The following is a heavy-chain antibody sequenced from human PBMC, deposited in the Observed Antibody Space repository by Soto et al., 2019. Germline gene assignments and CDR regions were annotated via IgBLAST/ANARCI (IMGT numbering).Heavy chain of an antibody. J-gene: IGHJ6*02. CDR3: VGALTYEVPYYYYGMDV. CDR2: IKQGGNEK. D-gene: IGHD3-16*01. CDR1: GFAFSTYL. Sequence: GGSLRLSCAASGFAFSTYLMSWVRQAPGKGLEWVANIKQGGNEKFYVDSVKGRFTISRDNDKKSLYLQMDSLRVEDTAVYYCVGALTYEVPYYYYGMDVWGQGTTVTVSS. V-gene: IGHV3-7*01.